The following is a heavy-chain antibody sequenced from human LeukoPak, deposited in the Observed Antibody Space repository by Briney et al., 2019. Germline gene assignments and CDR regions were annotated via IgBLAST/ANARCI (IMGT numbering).Heavy chain of an antibody. J-gene: IGHJ4*02. CDR3: ARPSSVAGIYYFDY. V-gene: IGHV1-2*02. CDR2: INPNSGGT. D-gene: IGHD6-19*01. CDR1: GYTLTGYY. Sequence: ASVKVSCKASGYTLTGYYMHWVRQAPGQGREWMGWINPNSGGTNYAQKCQGRVTMTRDTSISTAYMELSRLRSDDTAVYYCARPSSVAGIYYFDYWGQGTLVTVSS.